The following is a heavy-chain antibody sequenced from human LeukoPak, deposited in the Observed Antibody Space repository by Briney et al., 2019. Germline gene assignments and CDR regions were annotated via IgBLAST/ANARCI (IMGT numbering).Heavy chain of an antibody. CDR3: ARGSPKITIFGVVISYWFDS. CDR1: GYTFTSYG. V-gene: IGHV1-18*01. D-gene: IGHD3-3*01. J-gene: IGHJ5*01. Sequence: ASVKVSCKASGYTFTSYGISWVRQAPGRGLEWMGWISAYNGNTNYAQKLQGRVTMTTDTSTSTAYMELRSLRSDDTAVYYCARGSPKITIFGVVISYWFDSCGQGTLVTVSS. CDR2: ISAYNGNT.